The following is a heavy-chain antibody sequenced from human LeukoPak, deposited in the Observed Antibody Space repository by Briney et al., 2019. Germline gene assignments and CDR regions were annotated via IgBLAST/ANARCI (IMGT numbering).Heavy chain of an antibody. J-gene: IGHJ4*02. CDR1: GGSISSGGYY. CDR3: ARERNRVVDY. Sequence: SETLSLTCTVSGGSISSGGYYWSWIRQPAGKGLEWIGRIYTSGSTNYNPSLKSRVTMSVDTSKNQFSLKLSSVTAADTAVYYCARERNRVVDYWGQGTLVTVSS. CDR2: IYTSGST. V-gene: IGHV4-61*02.